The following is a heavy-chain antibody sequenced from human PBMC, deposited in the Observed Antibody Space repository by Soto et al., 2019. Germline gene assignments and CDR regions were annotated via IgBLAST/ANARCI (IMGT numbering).Heavy chain of an antibody. CDR1: GFTFSSYG. J-gene: IGHJ6*02. CDR2: ISYDGSNK. D-gene: IGHD3-10*01. CDR3: AKDFRRGFGELDYYYGMDV. Sequence: QVQLVESGGGVVQPGRSLRLSCAASGFTFSSYGMHWVRQAPGKGLEWVAVISYDGSNKYYADSVKGRFTISRDNSKNTLYLQMNSLRAEDTAVYYCAKDFRRGFGELDYYYGMDVWGQGTTVTVSS. V-gene: IGHV3-30*18.